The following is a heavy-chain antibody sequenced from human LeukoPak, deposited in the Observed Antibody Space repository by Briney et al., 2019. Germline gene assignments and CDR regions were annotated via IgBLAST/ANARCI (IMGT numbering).Heavy chain of an antibody. V-gene: IGHV3-23*01. CDR1: XFXFSSXA. CDR3: AKVVDDSSSWYRRMGRWFDP. CDR2: XXGSGGST. J-gene: IGHJ5*02. D-gene: IGHD6-13*01. Sequence: XLXCAXSXFXFSSXAMXWVRQAPGKXLEXXXXXXGSGGSTYYADSVKGRFTISRDNSKNTLYLQMNSLRAEDTAVYYCAKVVDDSSSWYRRMGRWFDPWGQGTLVTVSS.